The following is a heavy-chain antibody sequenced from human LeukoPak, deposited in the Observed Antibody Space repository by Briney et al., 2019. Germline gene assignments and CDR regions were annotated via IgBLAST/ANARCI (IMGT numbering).Heavy chain of an antibody. D-gene: IGHD2-21*01. CDR3: AKAPVTTCRGAYCYPFDY. J-gene: IGHJ4*02. V-gene: IGHV3-23*01. Sequence: GRSLRLSSLASAFTLSSYAMSWVRQAPEKGLEWVSSISEIGNTYHADSVKGRFTISRDSSKNTLFLQMNRLRPEDAAVYYCAKAPVTTCRGAYCYPFDYWGQGTLVTVSS. CDR1: AFTLSSYA. CDR2: ISEIGNT.